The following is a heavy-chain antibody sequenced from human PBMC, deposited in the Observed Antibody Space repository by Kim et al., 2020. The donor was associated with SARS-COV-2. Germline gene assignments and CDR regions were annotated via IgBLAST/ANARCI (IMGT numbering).Heavy chain of an antibody. D-gene: IGHD6-19*01. CDR1: GYSFTSYW. CDR3: ASPGIAVAGSDQI. Sequence: GESLKISCKGSGYSFTSYWISWVRQMPGKGLEWMGRTYPSDSYTNYSPSFQGHVTISADKSISTAYLQWSSLKASDTAMYYCASPGIAVAGSDQIWGQGTMVTVSS. J-gene: IGHJ3*02. CDR2: TYPSDSYT. V-gene: IGHV5-10-1*01.